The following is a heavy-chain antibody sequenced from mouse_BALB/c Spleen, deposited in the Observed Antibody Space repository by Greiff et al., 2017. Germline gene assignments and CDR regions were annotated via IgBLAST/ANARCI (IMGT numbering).Heavy chain of an antibody. CDR3: ARRDYYGSNYDYLDY. CDR2: IYPGSGTT. CDR1: GYTFTDYY. Sequence: LVESGAELARPGASVKLSCKASGYTFTDYYLSWVKQRTGQGLEWIGEIYPGSGTTYYNEKFKGKATLTADKSSSTVFMQLSSLTSDDSAVYFCARRDYYGSNYDYLDYWGQGTTLTVSS. V-gene: IGHV1-77*01. D-gene: IGHD1-1*01. J-gene: IGHJ2*01.